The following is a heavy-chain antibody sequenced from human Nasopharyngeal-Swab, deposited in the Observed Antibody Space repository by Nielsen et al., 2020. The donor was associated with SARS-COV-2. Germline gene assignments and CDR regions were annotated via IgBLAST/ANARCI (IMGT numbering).Heavy chain of an antibody. D-gene: IGHD3-3*01. V-gene: IGHV3-23*01. CDR3: AKDGESTIFGVVRGVY. CDR1: GFTFSSYA. Sequence: GGSLRLSCAASGFTFSSYAMSWVRQAPGKGLEWVSAISGSGGSTYYADSGTGRFTISRDNSKNTLYLQMNSLRAEDTAVYYCAKDGESTIFGVVRGVYWGQGTLVTVSS. J-gene: IGHJ4*02. CDR2: ISGSGGST.